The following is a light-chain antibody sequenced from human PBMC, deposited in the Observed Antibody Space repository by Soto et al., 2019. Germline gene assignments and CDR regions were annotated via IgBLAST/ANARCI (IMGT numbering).Light chain of an antibody. CDR3: LQDYNYPYS. CDR2: AAS. CDR1: QGIRND. J-gene: IGKJ2*01. Sequence: AIQMTQSPSSLSASVGDRVTITCRASQGIRNDLAWYQQKPGKAPKLLIYAASSLQSGVPSRFSGSGSGTDFALTIVSLQPEDFATYFCLQDYNYPYSFGQGTKLEIK. V-gene: IGKV1-6*01.